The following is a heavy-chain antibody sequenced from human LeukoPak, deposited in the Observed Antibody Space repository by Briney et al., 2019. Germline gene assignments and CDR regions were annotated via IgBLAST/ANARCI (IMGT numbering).Heavy chain of an antibody. CDR2: IYYSGNT. V-gene: IGHV4-31*03. J-gene: IGHJ4*02. CDR1: GGSISSGGYY. D-gene: IGHD4-17*01. CDR3: ARARGDSSRLDY. Sequence: PSETLSLTCTVSGGSISSGGYYWTWIRQHPGKGLEWIGYIYYSGNTYYNPSLKSRVTISEDTSKNQFSLKLTSVTAADTAVYYCARARGDSSRLDYWGQGTLVTVSS.